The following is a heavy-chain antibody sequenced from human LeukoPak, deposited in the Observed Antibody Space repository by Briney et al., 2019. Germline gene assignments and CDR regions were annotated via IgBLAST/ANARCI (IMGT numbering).Heavy chain of an antibody. CDR2: IYTSGST. J-gene: IGHJ4*02. V-gene: IGHV4-4*07. CDR3: ARATGIAARRYFDY. Sequence: PSETLSLTCTVSGGSISSYYWSWIRQPAGEGLEWIGRIYTSGSTNHNPSLKSRVPMSVDTSKNQFSLKLSSVTAADTAVYYCARATGIAARRYFDYWGQGTLVTVSS. D-gene: IGHD6-6*01. CDR1: GGSISSYY.